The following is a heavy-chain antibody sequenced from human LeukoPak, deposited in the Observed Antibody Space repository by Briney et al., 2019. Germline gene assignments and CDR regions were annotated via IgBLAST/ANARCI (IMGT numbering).Heavy chain of an antibody. CDR1: GFTFSSYG. D-gene: IGHD4-17*01. V-gene: IGHV3-30*02. CDR2: IRYDGSNK. J-gene: IGHJ4*02. CDR3: AKDEDHDYGDYYFDS. Sequence: GGSLRLSCAASGFTFSSYGMHWVRQAPGKGVEWVAFIRYDGSNKYYVDAVKGRFTISRENAKNSLYLQMNSLRAEDTAVYYCAKDEDHDYGDYYFDSWGQGTLVTVSS.